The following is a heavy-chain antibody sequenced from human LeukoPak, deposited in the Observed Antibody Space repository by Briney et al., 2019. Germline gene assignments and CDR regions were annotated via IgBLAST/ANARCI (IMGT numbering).Heavy chain of an antibody. V-gene: IGHV3-7*01. CDR1: GFTFSTSW. Sequence: GGSLRLSCAASGFTFSTSWMNWVRRAPGKGLEWVALIKQRGSEIYHADSVKGRFTISRDDAANSLYLQMYSLRVEDTAVYYCATDRGAYWGQGTLVTVSS. CDR2: IKQRGSEI. J-gene: IGHJ4*02. CDR3: ATDRGAY. D-gene: IGHD3-10*01.